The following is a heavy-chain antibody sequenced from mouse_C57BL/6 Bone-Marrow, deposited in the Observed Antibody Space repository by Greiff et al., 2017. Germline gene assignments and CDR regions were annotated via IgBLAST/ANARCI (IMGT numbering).Heavy chain of an antibody. CDR3: ARWRNWDRFAY. Sequence: QVQLQQSGAELARPGASVKLSCKASGYTFTSYGISWVKQRTGQGLEWIGESYPSSGNTYYNEKFKGKATLTVDKSSSTAYMELRSLTSEDSAVYFCARWRNWDRFAYWGQETLVTVSA. V-gene: IGHV1-81*01. CDR2: SYPSSGNT. CDR1: GYTFTSYG. D-gene: IGHD4-1*01. J-gene: IGHJ3*01.